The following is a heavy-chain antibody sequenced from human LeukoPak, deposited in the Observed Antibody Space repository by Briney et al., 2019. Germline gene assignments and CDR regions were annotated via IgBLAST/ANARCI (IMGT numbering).Heavy chain of an antibody. CDR2: IYYSGST. CDR3: ARAQPIAAAGPYFDS. D-gene: IGHD6-13*01. J-gene: IGHJ4*02. CDR1: GGSISSYY. V-gene: IGHV4-59*12. Sequence: SETLSLTCTVSGGSISSYYWSWIRQPPGKGLEWIGYIYYSGSTNYNPSLKSRVTISVDTSKNQFSLKLSSVTAADTAVYYCARAQPIAAAGPYFDSWGQGTLVTVSS.